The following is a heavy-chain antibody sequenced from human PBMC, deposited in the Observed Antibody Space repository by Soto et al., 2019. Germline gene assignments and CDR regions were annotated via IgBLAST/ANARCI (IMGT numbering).Heavy chain of an antibody. CDR1: GGTFSSYT. CDR2: IIPILGIA. D-gene: IGHD3-22*01. CDR3: ARENYYDSSGLYRTY. J-gene: IGHJ4*02. V-gene: IGHV1-69*02. Sequence: SVKVSCKASGGTFSSYTISWVRQAPGQGLEWMGRIIPILGIANYAQKFQGRVTITADKSTSTAYMELSSLRSEDTAVYYCARENYYDSSGLYRTYWGQGTLVTVSS.